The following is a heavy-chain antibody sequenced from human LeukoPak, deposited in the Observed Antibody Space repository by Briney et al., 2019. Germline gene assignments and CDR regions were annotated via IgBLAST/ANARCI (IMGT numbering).Heavy chain of an antibody. CDR2: IYYSGST. CDR1: GGSISSSSYY. J-gene: IGHJ4*02. V-gene: IGHV4-39*07. CDR3: ARVAHCSSTTCYQGIFDY. Sequence: PSETLSLTCTVSGGSISSSSYYWGWIRQPPGKGLEWIGSIYYSGSTYYSPSLKSRVTISVDTSKNQFSLKLSSVTAADTAVYYCARVAHCSSTTCYQGIFDYWGQGTLVTVSS. D-gene: IGHD2-2*01.